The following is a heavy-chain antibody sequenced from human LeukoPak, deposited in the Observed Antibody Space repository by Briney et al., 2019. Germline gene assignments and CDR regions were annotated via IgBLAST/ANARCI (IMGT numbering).Heavy chain of an antibody. D-gene: IGHD6-19*01. CDR3: AKSPSLAVAGFDY. V-gene: IGHV3-23*01. CDR1: GFTFSGFA. J-gene: IGHJ4*02. CDR2: IGSDYKT. Sequence: GGSLRLSCAASGFTFSGFAMTWVRQAPGKGLEWVSSIGSDYKTHYSESVKGRFTISRDNSKNTLYLQMNSLRAEDTAVYYCAKSPSLAVAGFDYWGQGTLVTVSS.